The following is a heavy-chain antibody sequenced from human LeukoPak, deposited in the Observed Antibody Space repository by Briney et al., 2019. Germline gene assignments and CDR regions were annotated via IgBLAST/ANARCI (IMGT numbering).Heavy chain of an antibody. V-gene: IGHV4-59*01. D-gene: IGHD4-17*01. Sequence: SETLSLTCTVSGGSISSYYWSWIRQPPGKGLGWIGYIYYSGSTNYNPSLKSRVTISVDTSKNQFSLKLSSVTAADTAVYYCARGAYGDYVSWGQGTLVTVSS. CDR1: GGSISSYY. CDR3: ARGAYGDYVS. CDR2: IYYSGST. J-gene: IGHJ4*02.